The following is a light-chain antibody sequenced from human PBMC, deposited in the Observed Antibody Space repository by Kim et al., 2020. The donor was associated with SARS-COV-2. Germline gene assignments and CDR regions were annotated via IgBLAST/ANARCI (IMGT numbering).Light chain of an antibody. CDR2: EDS. CDR3: QAWDTDTPVV. V-gene: IGLV3-1*01. CDR1: QLANKY. J-gene: IGLJ2*01. Sequence: VSPGQTADISCSGDQLANKYISWYQQKPGQSPVLVIYEDSKRPSGIPERFFGSNSGNTAFLTISGTQDVDEADYYCQAWDTDTPVVFGGGTKVTVL.